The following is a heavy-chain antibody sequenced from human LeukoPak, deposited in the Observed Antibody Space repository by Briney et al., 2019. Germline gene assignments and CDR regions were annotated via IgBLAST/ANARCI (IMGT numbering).Heavy chain of an antibody. D-gene: IGHD2-2*01. V-gene: IGHV7-4-1*02. Sequence: ASVKVSCEASGYTFTSYAMNWVRQAPGQGLEWMGWINTNTGNPTYAQGFTGRFVFSLDTSVSTAYLQISSLKAEDTAVYYCARMGESYCSSTSCPYNWFDPWGQGTLVTVSS. CDR2: INTNTGNP. CDR3: ARMGESYCSSTSCPYNWFDP. J-gene: IGHJ5*02. CDR1: GYTFTSYA.